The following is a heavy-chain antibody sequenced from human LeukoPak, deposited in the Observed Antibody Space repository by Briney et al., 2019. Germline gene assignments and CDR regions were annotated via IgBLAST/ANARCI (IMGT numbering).Heavy chain of an antibody. CDR3: ARAFYPGYYSYMAV. V-gene: IGHV4-59*01. J-gene: IGHJ6*03. Sequence: SETLSLTCTVSGGSISNYYWSWIRQPPGKGLEWIGYIYYSGSTNYNPSLKSRVTISVDTSKNQFSLKLSSVTAADTAVYYCARAFYPGYYSYMAVWGKGTTVTVSS. CDR1: GGSISNYY. D-gene: IGHD3-3*02. CDR2: IYYSGST.